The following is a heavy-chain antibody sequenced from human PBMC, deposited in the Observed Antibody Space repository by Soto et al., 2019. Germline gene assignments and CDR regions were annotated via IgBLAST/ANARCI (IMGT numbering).Heavy chain of an antibody. CDR1: GYSFANYW. D-gene: IGHD6-19*01. CDR3: ARPREAGKHYYRLDV. V-gene: IGHV5-51*01. J-gene: IGHJ6*02. Sequence: PGESLKISCKGSGYSFANYWIGWVRQMPGKGLEWMGIIYPGDSDTRYSPPFQGQVTISADKSISTAYLQWSSLKASDTAMYYCARPREAGKHYYRLDVWGQGTTVTVSS. CDR2: IYPGDSDT.